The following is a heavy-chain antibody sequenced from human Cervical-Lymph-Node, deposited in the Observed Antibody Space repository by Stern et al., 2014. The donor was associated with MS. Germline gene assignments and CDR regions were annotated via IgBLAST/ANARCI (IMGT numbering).Heavy chain of an antibody. V-gene: IGHV1-69*01. CDR3: ARDSRHYDTTFYFDS. CDR1: GGTFSSYA. Sequence: VQLVESGAEVKKPGSSVKVSCKASGGTFSSYAINWVRQAPGQGPEWMGGIIPIFGTANYAQKFQGIGAITADESTATAYMELSSLRSEDTAVYYCARDSRHYDTTFYFDSWGQGTLVTVSS. J-gene: IGHJ4*02. CDR2: IIPIFGTA. D-gene: IGHD2/OR15-2a*01.